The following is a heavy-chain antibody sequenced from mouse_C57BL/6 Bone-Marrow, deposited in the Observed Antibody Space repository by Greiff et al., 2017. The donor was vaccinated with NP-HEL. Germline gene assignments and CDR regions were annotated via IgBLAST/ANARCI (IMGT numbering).Heavy chain of an antibody. Sequence: DVKLQESGPGLVKPSQSLSLTCTVTGYSITSDYAWNWIRQFPGNKLEWMGYISYSGSTSYNPSLKSRISITRDTSKNQFFLQLNSVTTEDTATYYCARSGYGYYFDYWGQGTPLTVSS. D-gene: IGHD3-1*01. CDR1: GYSITSDYA. CDR2: ISYSGST. V-gene: IGHV3-2*02. CDR3: ARSGYGYYFDY. J-gene: IGHJ2*01.